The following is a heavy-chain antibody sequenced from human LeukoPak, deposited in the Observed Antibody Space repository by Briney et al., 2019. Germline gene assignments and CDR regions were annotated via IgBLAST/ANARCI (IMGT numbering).Heavy chain of an antibody. J-gene: IGHJ3*02. CDR1: GYSISSGYY. V-gene: IGHV4-38-2*02. Sequence: SETLSLTCTVSGYSISSGYYWGWIRESPGKGLEWIGNVYHSGSTFYNPSLKSRVTISVDTSKNQFSLKLSSVTAADTAVYYCARVPLDAFDIWGQGTMVTVSS. CDR2: VYHSGST. CDR3: ARVPLDAFDI.